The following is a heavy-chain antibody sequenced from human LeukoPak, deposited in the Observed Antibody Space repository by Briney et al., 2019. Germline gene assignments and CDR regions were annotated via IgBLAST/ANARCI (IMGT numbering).Heavy chain of an antibody. Sequence: PGGSLRLSCAVSGFNVRNNWMSWVRLAPGKGLEYVANINQDESQKYYVDSVKGRFTISKDNAKNSLNLQMNSLRAEDTGVYYRARGNYDIRGQGTLVTVSS. CDR1: GFNVRNNW. CDR2: INQDESQK. V-gene: IGHV3-7*01. CDR3: ARGNYDI. D-gene: IGHD3-9*01. J-gene: IGHJ4*02.